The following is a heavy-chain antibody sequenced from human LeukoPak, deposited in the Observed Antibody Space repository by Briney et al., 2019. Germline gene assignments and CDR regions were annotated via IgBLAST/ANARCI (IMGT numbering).Heavy chain of an antibody. J-gene: IGHJ4*02. CDR2: MKQDGSVK. D-gene: IGHD6-6*01. CDR1: GFTFINYW. V-gene: IGHV3-7*03. Sequence: AGGSLRLSCAASGFTFINYWTSWVRQAPGKGLEWVANMKQDGSVKYYVDSMKGRFTISRDNAKNSLYLQMSGLRAEDTAVYFCARIGYSSSSFDYWGQGVLVTVYS. CDR3: ARIGYSSSSFDY.